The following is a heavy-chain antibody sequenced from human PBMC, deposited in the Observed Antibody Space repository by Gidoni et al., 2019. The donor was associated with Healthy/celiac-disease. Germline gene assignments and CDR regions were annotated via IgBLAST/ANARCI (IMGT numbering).Heavy chain of an antibody. Sequence: EVQLLESGGGLVQPGGSLRLSCAASGFTFSSYAMSWVRQAPGKGLEWVSASSGSGGSTYYADSVKGRFTISRDNSKNTLYLQMNSLRAEDTAVYYCAKDVLFHDSSGSFDYWGQGTLVTVSS. J-gene: IGHJ4*02. CDR1: GFTFSSYA. CDR2: SSGSGGST. D-gene: IGHD3-22*01. V-gene: IGHV3-23*01. CDR3: AKDVLFHDSSGSFDY.